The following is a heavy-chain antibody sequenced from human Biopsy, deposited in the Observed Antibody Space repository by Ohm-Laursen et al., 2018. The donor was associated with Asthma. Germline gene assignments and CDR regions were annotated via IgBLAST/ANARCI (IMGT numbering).Heavy chain of an antibody. V-gene: IGHV2-26*01. J-gene: IGHJ5*02. CDR2: IFSNDEK. Sequence: TQTLTLTCTVSGFSLRNARMGVTWIRQPPGTALKWLAHIFSNDEKSYSTSLKSRITISKDTAKSQVVLTMSNMDPVDTATYYCARVVNYDFRSGYWFDPWGQGTLVTVSP. D-gene: IGHD3-3*01. CDR3: ARVVNYDFRSGYWFDP. CDR1: GFSLRNARMG.